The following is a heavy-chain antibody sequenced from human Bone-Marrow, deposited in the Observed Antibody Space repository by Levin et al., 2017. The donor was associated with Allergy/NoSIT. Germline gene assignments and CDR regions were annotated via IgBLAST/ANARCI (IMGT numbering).Heavy chain of an antibody. V-gene: IGHV3-48*03. D-gene: IGHD3-22*01. CDR1: GFTFSSYE. Sequence: GGSLRLSCAASGFTFSSYEMNWVRQAPGKGLEWVSYISSSGSTIYYADSVKGRFTISRDNAKNSLYLQMNSLRAEDTAVYYCAREGGRYYDSSGRFDYWGQGTLVTVSS. CDR2: ISSSGSTI. J-gene: IGHJ4*02. CDR3: AREGGRYYDSSGRFDY.